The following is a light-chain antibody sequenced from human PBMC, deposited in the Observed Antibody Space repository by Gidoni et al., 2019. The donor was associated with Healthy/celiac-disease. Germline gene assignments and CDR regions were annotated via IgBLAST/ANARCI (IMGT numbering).Light chain of an antibody. CDR1: QSANIW. CDR3: QQYNNFRT. V-gene: IGKV1-5*03. Sequence: DIHVTQSPSTLSASAGDRVIITCRTSQSANIWLAWYQQKPGKAPKVLIYAASDLQSGVPSRFSGRGSGTEFTLTINNLQPDEFATYYCQQYNNFRTFXQXTRVDIK. J-gene: IGKJ1*01. CDR2: AAS.